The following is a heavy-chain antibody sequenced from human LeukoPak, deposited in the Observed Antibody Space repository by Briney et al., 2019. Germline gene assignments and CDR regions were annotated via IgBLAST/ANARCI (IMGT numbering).Heavy chain of an antibody. CDR1: GGSFSGYY. D-gene: IGHD6-13*01. CDR2: INHSGST. J-gene: IGHJ5*02. V-gene: IGHV4-34*01. Sequence: SETLSLTCAVYGGSFSGYYWSWIRQPPGKGLEWIGEINHSGSTNYNPSPKSRVTISVDTSKNQFSLKLSSVTAADTAVYYCARVGYSSSWYSWFDPWGQGTLVTVSS. CDR3: ARVGYSSSWYSWFDP.